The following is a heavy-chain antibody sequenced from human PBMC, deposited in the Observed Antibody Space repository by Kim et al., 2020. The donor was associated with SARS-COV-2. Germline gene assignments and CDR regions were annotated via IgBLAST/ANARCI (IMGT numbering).Heavy chain of an antibody. CDR2: ISYDGSNK. CDR3: AREGYYYDSSGYYEVPHFDY. CDR1: GFTFSSYA. J-gene: IGHJ4*02. D-gene: IGHD3-22*01. V-gene: IGHV3-30-3*01. Sequence: GGSLRLSCAASGFTFSSYAMHWVRQAPGKGLEWVAVISYDGSNKYYADSVKGRFTISRDNSKNTLYLQMNSLRAEDTAVYYCAREGYYYDSSGYYEVPHFDYWGQGTLVTVSS.